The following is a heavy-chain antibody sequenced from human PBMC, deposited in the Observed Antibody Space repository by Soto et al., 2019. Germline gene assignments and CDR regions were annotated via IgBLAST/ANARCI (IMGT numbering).Heavy chain of an antibody. CDR2: INAGNGNT. V-gene: IGHV1-3*01. CDR1: GYTFTSYA. J-gene: IGHJ5*02. D-gene: IGHD4-17*01. Sequence: QVPLVQSGAEVKKPGASVKVSCKASGYTFTSYAMHWVRQAPGQRLEWMGWINAGNGNTKYSQKFQGRVTITRDTSASTAYMELSSLRSEDTAVYYCAREVYGGNSGGWFDPWGQGTLVTVSS. CDR3: AREVYGGNSGGWFDP.